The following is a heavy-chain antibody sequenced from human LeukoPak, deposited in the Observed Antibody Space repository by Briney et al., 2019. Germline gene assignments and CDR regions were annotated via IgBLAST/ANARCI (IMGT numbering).Heavy chain of an antibody. D-gene: IGHD3-10*01. CDR2: IYYSGST. Sequence: SETLSLTCTVSGGSFSSYYWSWIRQPPGKGLEWIGYIYYSGSTNYNPSLKSRVTISVDTSKNQFSLKLSSVTAADTAVYYCARAPELDYYGSGSQFDYWGQGTLVTVSS. V-gene: IGHV4-59*01. CDR1: GGSFSSYY. CDR3: ARAPELDYYGSGSQFDY. J-gene: IGHJ4*02.